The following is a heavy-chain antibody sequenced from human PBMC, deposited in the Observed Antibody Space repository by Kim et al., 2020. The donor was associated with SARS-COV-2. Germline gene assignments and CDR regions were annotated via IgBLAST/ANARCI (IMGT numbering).Heavy chain of an antibody. CDR2: IKQDGSEK. D-gene: IGHD4-17*01. J-gene: IGHJ4*02. Sequence: GGSLRLSCAASGFTFSSYWMSWVRQAPGKGLEWVANIKQDGSEKYYVDSVKGRFTISRDNAKNSLYLQMNSLRAEDTAVYYCARGLLEPRIKTTVTTGWSGNFRDWGQGTLVTVSS. CDR3: ARGLLEPRIKTTVTTGWSGNFRD. CDR1: GFTFSSYW. V-gene: IGHV3-7*03.